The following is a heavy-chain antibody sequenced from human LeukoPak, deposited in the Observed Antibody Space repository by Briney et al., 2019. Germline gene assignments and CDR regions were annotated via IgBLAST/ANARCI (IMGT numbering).Heavy chain of an antibody. D-gene: IGHD5-18*01. V-gene: IGHV4-59*01. J-gene: IGHJ3*02. CDR3: ARDRGYSYGSDAFDI. CDR1: GGSISSYY. CDR2: IYYSGST. Sequence: SETLSLTCTVSGGSISSYYWSWIRQPPGKGLGWIGYIYYSGSTNYNPSLKSRVTISVDTSKNQFSLKLSSVTAADTAVYYCARDRGYSYGSDAFDIWGQGTMVTVSS.